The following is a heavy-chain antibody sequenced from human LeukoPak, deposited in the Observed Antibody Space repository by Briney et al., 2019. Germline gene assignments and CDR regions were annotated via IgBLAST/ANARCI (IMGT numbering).Heavy chain of an antibody. CDR1: GYTFTSYD. Sequence: ASVKVSCKASGYTFTSYDINWVRQATGQGLEWMGWMNPNSGNTRYAQKFQGRVTITRNTSISTAYMELSSLRSEDTAVYYCARSGHYDYVWGSYRPLDYWGQGTLVTVSS. J-gene: IGHJ4*02. CDR3: ARSGHYDYVWGSYRPLDY. CDR2: MNPNSGNT. D-gene: IGHD3-16*02. V-gene: IGHV1-8*03.